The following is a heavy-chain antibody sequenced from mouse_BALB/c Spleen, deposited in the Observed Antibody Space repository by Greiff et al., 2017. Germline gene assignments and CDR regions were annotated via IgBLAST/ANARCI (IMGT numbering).Heavy chain of an antibody. V-gene: IGHV1-5*01. CDR1: GYTFTSYW. J-gene: IGHJ4*01. Sequence: EVQGVESGTVLARPGASVKMSCKASGYTFTSYWMHWVKQRPGQGLEWIGAIYPGNSDTSYNQKFKGKAKLTAVTSTSTAYMELSSLTNEDSAVYYCTRYDYYGSSYNAMDYWGQGTSVTVSS. CDR3: TRYDYYGSSYNAMDY. CDR2: IYPGNSDT. D-gene: IGHD1-1*01.